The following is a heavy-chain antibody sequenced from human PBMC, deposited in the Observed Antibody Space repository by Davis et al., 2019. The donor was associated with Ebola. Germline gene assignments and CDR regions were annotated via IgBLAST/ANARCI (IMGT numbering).Heavy chain of an antibody. CDR3: ATLADADDAFDI. D-gene: IGHD6-6*01. V-gene: IGHV1-2*02. J-gene: IGHJ3*02. CDR1: GYTFTGYY. Sequence: ASVKVSCKASGYTFTGYYMHWVRQAPGQGLEWMGWINPNSGGTNYAQKFQGRVTMTRDTSISTAYMELSRLRSDDTAVYYCATLADADDAFDIWGQGTMVTVSS. CDR2: INPNSGGT.